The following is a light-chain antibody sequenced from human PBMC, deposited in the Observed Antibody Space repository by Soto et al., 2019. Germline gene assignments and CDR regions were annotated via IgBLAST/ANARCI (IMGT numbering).Light chain of an antibody. Sequence: DIQMTQSPSAMSASVGDRVTITCRASQGISNYLAWFQQKPGTVPKRLIYAASSLQGGVPARFSGSGSGTEFTLTISSLQQEDFETYYCLQHNRYPYTFGQGAKVDIK. CDR1: QGISNY. V-gene: IGKV1-17*03. J-gene: IGKJ2*01. CDR3: LQHNRYPYT. CDR2: AAS.